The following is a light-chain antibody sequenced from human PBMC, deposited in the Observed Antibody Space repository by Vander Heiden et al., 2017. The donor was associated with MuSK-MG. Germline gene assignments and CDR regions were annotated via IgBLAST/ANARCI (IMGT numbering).Light chain of an antibody. CDR3: QQYKNWPRT. Sequence: VLTQSPATLSVSPGERATLPCRASQGIRTNLAWYQQRPGRAPRLLIYGASTGATGIPARFSGSGSGTEFTLTISSLQSEDFAVYYCQQYKNWPRTFGQGTKVEIK. CDR2: GAS. CDR1: QGIRTN. V-gene: IGKV3-15*01. J-gene: IGKJ1*01.